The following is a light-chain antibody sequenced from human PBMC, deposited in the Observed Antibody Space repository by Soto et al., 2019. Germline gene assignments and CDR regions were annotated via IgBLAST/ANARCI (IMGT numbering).Light chain of an antibody. CDR1: QDIGKY. J-gene: IGKJ1*01. CDR2: DAS. CDR3: QHYYTRT. Sequence: DIPMTQSPSPLSASVGDRVTITCQASQDIGKYLNWYQQKPGKAPTLLIYDASSLEGGVPSRFSGSGSGTEFTLTISSLQPGDFATYYCQHYYTRTFGQGTKVDI. V-gene: IGKV1-33*01.